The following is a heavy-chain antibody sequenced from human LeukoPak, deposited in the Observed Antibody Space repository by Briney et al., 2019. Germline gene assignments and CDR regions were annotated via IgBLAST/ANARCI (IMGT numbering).Heavy chain of an antibody. V-gene: IGHV3-30-3*01. CDR2: ISYDGSNK. CDR1: GFTFSSYA. Sequence: GGSLRLSCAASGFTFSSYAMHGVRQAPGKGLERVAVISYDGSNKYYADSVKGRFTISRDNSKNTLYLQMNSLRAEDTAVYYCARKYYDFWSGAFYYYYGMDVWGQGTTVTVSS. D-gene: IGHD3-3*01. J-gene: IGHJ6*02. CDR3: ARKYYDFWSGAFYYYYGMDV.